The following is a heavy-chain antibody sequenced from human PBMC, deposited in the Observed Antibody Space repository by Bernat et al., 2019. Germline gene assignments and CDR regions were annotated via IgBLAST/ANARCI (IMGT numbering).Heavy chain of an antibody. D-gene: IGHD3-10*01. CDR1: GFTFSTYG. CDR3: ARDFLKGKTLDY. Sequence: QVQLVESGGGVVQPGRSLRLSCAASGFTFSTYGMHWVRQAPGKGLEWVAVIWYDGSNKYYADSVKGRFTISRDNSKNTLYLQMNSLRAEDTAVYYRARDFLKGKTLDYWGQGTLVTVSS. J-gene: IGHJ4*02. CDR2: IWYDGSNK. V-gene: IGHV3-33*01.